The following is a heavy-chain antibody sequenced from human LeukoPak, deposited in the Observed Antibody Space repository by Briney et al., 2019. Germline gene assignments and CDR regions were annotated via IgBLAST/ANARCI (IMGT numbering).Heavy chain of an antibody. CDR3: ARGNDCSSTSCSLDY. D-gene: IGHD2-2*01. V-gene: IGHV3-66*01. J-gene: IGHJ4*02. CDR1: GFTVSSNY. Sequence: HPGGSLRLSCAASGFTVSSNYMSWVRQAPGKGLEWVSVIYSGGSTYYADSVKGRFTISRDNSKNTLYLQMNSLRAEDTAVYYCARGNDCSSTSCSLDYWGQGTPVTVSS. CDR2: IYSGGST.